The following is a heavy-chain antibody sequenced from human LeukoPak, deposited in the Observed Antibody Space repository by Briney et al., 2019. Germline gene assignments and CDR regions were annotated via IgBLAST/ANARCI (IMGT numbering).Heavy chain of an antibody. CDR3: ARGSSASQYGMDV. CDR1: DGSISSYY. Sequence: SETLSLTCTVSDGSISSYYWSWIRQPPGKGLEWIGYIYYSGRTNYNPSLKSRVTISVDTSKSQLSLRLSSVTAADTAVHYCARGSSASQYGMDVWGQGTTVTVSS. CDR2: IYYSGRT. V-gene: IGHV4-59*01. J-gene: IGHJ6*02. D-gene: IGHD2-2*01.